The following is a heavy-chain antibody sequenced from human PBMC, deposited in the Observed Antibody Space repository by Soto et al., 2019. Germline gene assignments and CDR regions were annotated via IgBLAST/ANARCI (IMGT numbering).Heavy chain of an antibody. J-gene: IGHJ6*02. V-gene: IGHV4-34*01. CDR1: GGSFIGYY. CDR2: INHSGST. D-gene: IGHD3-10*01. CDR3: ARRRVLMVRGVIITAYYYYYGMDV. Sequence: SETLSLTCAVYGGSFIGYYWSWIRQPPGKGLEWIGEINHSGSTNYNPSLKSRVTISVDTSKNQFSLKLSSVTAADTAVYYCARRRVLMVRGVIITAYYYYYGMDVWGQGTTVTVSS.